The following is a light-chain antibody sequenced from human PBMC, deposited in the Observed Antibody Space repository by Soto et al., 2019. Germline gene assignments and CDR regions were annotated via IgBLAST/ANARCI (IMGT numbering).Light chain of an antibody. J-gene: IGLJ2*01. CDR3: CSYAGSSTVV. CDR1: SSDVGSYNL. Sequence: QSALTQPASVSGSPGQSITISCTGTSSDVGSYNLVSWYQQHPGKAPKLMIYEGSKRPSGVSNRFSGSKSGNTASLTISGLQAEDEGDYYCCSYAGSSTVVFGGGTQVTVL. CDR2: EGS. V-gene: IGLV2-23*01.